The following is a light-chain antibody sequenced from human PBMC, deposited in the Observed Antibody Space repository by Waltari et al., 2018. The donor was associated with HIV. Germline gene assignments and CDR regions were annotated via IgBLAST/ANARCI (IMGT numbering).Light chain of an antibody. J-gene: IGLJ3*02. CDR1: WSDIGSYDL. CDR2: DVN. CDR3: CSYAGSGTFVV. Sequence: QSALTQPASVSGSPGQSITLSCSGTWSDIGSYDLVSWYQHFPGKAPKRILYDVNGRPAGVSPRYSGSKSGNTASLVISGLQSEDEADYYRCSYAGSGTFVVFGGGTRLTV. V-gene: IGLV2-23*02.